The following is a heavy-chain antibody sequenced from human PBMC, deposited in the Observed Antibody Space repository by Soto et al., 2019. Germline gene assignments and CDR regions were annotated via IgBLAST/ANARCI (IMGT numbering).Heavy chain of an antibody. J-gene: IGHJ4*02. D-gene: IGHD6-19*01. Sequence: QVQLQESGPGLAKPSQTLSLTCTVSGASISTADYFWSWIRHPPGKGLEWIGYIYSTGNTYYNPSLTSGVTISLDTSKNQFSLKLSSVTAADTAVYYCARVYAGGGNSIDYWGQGTLVTVS. V-gene: IGHV4-30-4*01. CDR3: ARVYAGGGNSIDY. CDR1: GASISTADYF. CDR2: IYSTGNT.